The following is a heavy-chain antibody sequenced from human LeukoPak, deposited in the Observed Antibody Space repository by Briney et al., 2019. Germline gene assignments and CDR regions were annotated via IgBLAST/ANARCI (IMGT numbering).Heavy chain of an antibody. CDR3: ARELTALLWFGELGY. CDR2: MSYDGDNK. CDR1: GCTFSSYA. J-gene: IGHJ4*02. V-gene: IGHV3-30*04. Sequence: GRSLRLSCAASGCTFSSYAMHWGRQAPGKGLGWVAVMSYDGDNKFYAASVKGRFTISRDNSKNALYLQMHSLRAEDTAMYYCARELTALLWFGELGYWGQGTLVTVSS. D-gene: IGHD3-10*01.